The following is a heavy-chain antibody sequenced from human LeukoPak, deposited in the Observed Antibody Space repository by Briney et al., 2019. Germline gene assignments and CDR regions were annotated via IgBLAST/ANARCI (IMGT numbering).Heavy chain of an antibody. V-gene: IGHV4-30-4*01. D-gene: IGHD5-24*01. CDR1: GGSISSGDYY. Sequence: SQTLSLTCTVSGGSISSGDYYWSWIRQPPGKGLEWIGYIYYSGSTYYNPSLKSRVTISVDTSKNQFSLKLSSVTAADTAVHYCARSLGLQLRSPLFDYWGQGILVTVSS. CDR3: ARSLGLQLRSPLFDY. J-gene: IGHJ4*02. CDR2: IYYSGST.